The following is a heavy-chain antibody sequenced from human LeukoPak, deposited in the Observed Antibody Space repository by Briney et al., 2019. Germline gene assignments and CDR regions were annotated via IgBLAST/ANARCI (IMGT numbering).Heavy chain of an antibody. CDR2: ISSSSSSYI. V-gene: IGHV3-21*01. Sequence: GGSLRLSCAASGFTFSSYTMNWVRQAPGKGLEWVSSISSSSSSYIYYADSVKGRFTISRDNAKDSLYLQLNSLRAEDTAVYYCASDQHYDYVWGSYRSDAFDIWGQGTMVTVSS. J-gene: IGHJ3*02. D-gene: IGHD3-16*02. CDR3: ASDQHYDYVWGSYRSDAFDI. CDR1: GFTFSSYT.